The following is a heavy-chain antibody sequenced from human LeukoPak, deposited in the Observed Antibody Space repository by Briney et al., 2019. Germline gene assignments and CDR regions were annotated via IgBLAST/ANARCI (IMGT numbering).Heavy chain of an antibody. Sequence: QPGGSLRLSCAASGFTFSSYGMHWVRQAPGKGLEWVAVISYDGSNKYYADSVKGRFTISRDNSKNTLYLQMNSLRAEDSAVYYCARDGGISGWENYGEGYFDYWGQGTLVTVSS. V-gene: IGHV3-30*03. CDR2: ISYDGSNK. D-gene: IGHD6-19*01. CDR1: GFTFSSYG. CDR3: ARDGGISGWENYGEGYFDY. J-gene: IGHJ4*02.